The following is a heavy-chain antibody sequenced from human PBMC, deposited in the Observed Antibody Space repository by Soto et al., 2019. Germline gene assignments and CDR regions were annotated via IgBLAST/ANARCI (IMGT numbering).Heavy chain of an antibody. V-gene: IGHV1-69*01. CDR1: GGTFSTYT. D-gene: IGHD3-22*01. CDR2: IIPLFGTA. J-gene: IGHJ5*02. Sequence: SVKVSCKASGGTFSTYTMTWVRQAPGQGLEWMGGIIPLFGTANYAQKFQGRVTITADESTSTVYMELSSLRSEDTAVYYCARSQDSSGYWNNCFDPWGRGTLVTVSS. CDR3: ARSQDSSGYWNNCFDP.